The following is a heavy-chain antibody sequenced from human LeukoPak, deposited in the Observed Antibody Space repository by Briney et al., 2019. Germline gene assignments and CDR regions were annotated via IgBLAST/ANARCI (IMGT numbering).Heavy chain of an antibody. V-gene: IGHV3-23*01. Sequence: GGSLRLSCAGSGFTFNNFAMNWVRQAPGKGLEWVSSIAGSGGSSHYADSVKGWFTISRDNSKNTVYLEMTSLRAEDTAIYYCAKDHYKIAAAARGGFDSWGLGALVTVSS. CDR2: IAGSGGSS. D-gene: IGHD6-13*01. J-gene: IGHJ4*02. CDR1: GFTFNNFA. CDR3: AKDHYKIAAAARGGFDS.